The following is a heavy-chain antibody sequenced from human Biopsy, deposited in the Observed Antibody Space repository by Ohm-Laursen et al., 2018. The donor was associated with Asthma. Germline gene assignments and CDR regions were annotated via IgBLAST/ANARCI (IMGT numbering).Heavy chain of an antibody. V-gene: IGHV3-11*04. D-gene: IGHD1-20*01. CDR1: GFSFSDYY. CDR3: AVLGRITNAY. CDR2: ISSSGSTK. J-gene: IGHJ4*02. Sequence: SLRLSCAASGFSFSDYYMTWMRQAPGKGLEWVSSISSSGSTKYPAESVQGRFTISRDNAKNTLYLQMNSLRGEDTAVYYCAVLGRITNAYWGQGTLVTVSS.